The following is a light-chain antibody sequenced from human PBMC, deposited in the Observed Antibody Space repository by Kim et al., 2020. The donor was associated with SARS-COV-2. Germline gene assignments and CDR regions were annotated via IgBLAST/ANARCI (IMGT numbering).Light chain of an antibody. V-gene: IGLV1-44*01. CDR1: SSNNGSNT. CDR2: SNN. Sequence: QSVLTQPPSASGTPGQRVTISCSGSSSNNGSNTVNWYQQLPGTAPKLLIYSNNQRPSGVPDRLSGSKSGTSASLAISGLQSEDEADYYCAAWDDSLNVRYGFGTGTKVNVL. J-gene: IGLJ1*01. CDR3: AAWDDSLNVRYG.